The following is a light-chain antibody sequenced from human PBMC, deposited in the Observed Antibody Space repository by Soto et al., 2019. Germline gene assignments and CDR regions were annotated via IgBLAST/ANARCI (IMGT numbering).Light chain of an antibody. CDR2: DAS. Sequence: QMGRSPSTLSASVGDRVTTTCRASQSISSWLAWYQQKPGKAPKLIIYDASSLESGVPSRFSGSGSGTDFTLTIGSLHPEDFASYGCLQDYNDLDPVGQGTKVDIK. J-gene: IGKJ2*01. CDR1: QSISSW. CDR3: LQDYNDLDP. V-gene: IGKV1-5*01.